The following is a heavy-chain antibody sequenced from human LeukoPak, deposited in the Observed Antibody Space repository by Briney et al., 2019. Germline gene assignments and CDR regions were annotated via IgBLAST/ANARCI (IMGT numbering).Heavy chain of an antibody. V-gene: IGHV3-23*01. CDR3: AKPSWVWNADAVW. CDR1: GFSFTNYA. Sequence: GGSLRLSCAASGFSFTNYAMSWVRQAPARGPEWVSSLRGGGETFYADSVKGRFTLSRDDSRNTVYLQLNNLRVEDTATYYCAKPSWVWNADAVWWGQETRVTVSS. CDR2: LRGGGET. D-gene: IGHD1-1*01. J-gene: IGHJ4*02.